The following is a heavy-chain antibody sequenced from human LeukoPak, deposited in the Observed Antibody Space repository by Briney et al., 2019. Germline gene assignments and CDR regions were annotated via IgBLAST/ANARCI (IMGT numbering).Heavy chain of an antibody. CDR1: GFTFSTYG. CDR3: ARVGCSGGSCYPHYFDY. J-gene: IGHJ4*02. CDR2: ISDDGSNK. D-gene: IGHD2-15*01. V-gene: IGHV3-30*03. Sequence: PGGSLRLSCAASGFTFSTYGMHWVRQAPGKGLEWVAVISDDGSNKYYEDSVKGRFIISRDNSRNTVYLQMNSLRAEDTAVYYCARVGCSGGSCYPHYFDYWGQGTLVTVSS.